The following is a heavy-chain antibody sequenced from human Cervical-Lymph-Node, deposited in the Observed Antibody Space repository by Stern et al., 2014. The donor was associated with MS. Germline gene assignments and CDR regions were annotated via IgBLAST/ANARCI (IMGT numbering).Heavy chain of an antibody. J-gene: IGHJ4*02. V-gene: IGHV4-61*02. CDR1: GGPIHSGTYF. CDR3: ARARGVGGLFDY. CDR2: INVSGIT. D-gene: IGHD3-10*01. Sequence: VLLFESGPGPVKPTQTLSLTCTVSGGPIHSGTYFWSWIRQSAGKGLGWIGRINVSGITDYKPTLKRPPTRSKDTSKNQFSLRLSSVTAADTAVYYCARARGVGGLFDYWGQGTLGTVSP.